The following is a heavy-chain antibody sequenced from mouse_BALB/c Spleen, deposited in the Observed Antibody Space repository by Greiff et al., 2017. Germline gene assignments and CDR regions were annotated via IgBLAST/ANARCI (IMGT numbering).Heavy chain of an antibody. CDR3: ARSGYGSSPWYAY. Sequence: LVESGPELVKPGASVKMSCKASGYTFTDYVISWVKQRTGQGLEWIGEIYPGSGSTYYNEKFKGKATLTADKSSNTAYMQLSSLTSEDSAVYFCARSGYGSSPWYAYWGQGTLVTVSA. D-gene: IGHD1-1*01. V-gene: IGHV1-77*01. CDR2: IYPGSGST. J-gene: IGHJ3*01. CDR1: GYTFTDYV.